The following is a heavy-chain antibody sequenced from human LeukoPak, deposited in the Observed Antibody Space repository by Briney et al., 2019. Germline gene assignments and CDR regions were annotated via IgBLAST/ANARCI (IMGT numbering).Heavy chain of an antibody. CDR1: GGSFSGYY. CDR3: ARGPRGWHREDFDY. D-gene: IGHD3-10*01. V-gene: IGHV4-34*01. CDR2: INHSGST. Sequence: PSETLSLTCAVYGGSFSGYYWSWIRQPPGKGLEWIGEINHSGSTNYNPSLKSRVTISVDTSKNQFSLKLSSVTAADTAVYYCARGPRGWHREDFDYWGQGPLVTVSS. J-gene: IGHJ4*02.